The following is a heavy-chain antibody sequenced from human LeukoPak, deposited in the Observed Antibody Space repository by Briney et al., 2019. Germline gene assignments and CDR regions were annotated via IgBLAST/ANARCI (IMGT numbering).Heavy chain of an antibody. CDR2: IDSDGSST. D-gene: IGHD3-22*01. CDR1: GFTFSSYW. CDR3: ARGGSGYFYDY. J-gene: IGHJ4*02. V-gene: IGHV3-74*01. Sequence: PGGSLRLSCAASGFTFSSYWMHWVRQPPGKGLVWVSRIDSDGSSTSYADSVKGRFTISRDNAKNSLYLQMNSLRAEDTAVYYCARGGSGYFYDYWGQGTLVTVSS.